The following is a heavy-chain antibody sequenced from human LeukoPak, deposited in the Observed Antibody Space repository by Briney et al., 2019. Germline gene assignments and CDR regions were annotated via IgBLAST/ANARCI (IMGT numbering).Heavy chain of an antibody. V-gene: IGHV4-59*01. CDR2: IYYSGST. CDR1: GGSISSYY. Sequence: KSSETLSLTCTVSGGSISSYYWSWIRQPPGKGLAWIGYIYYSGSTNYNPSLKSRVTISVDTSKNQFSLKLSSVTAADTAVYYCARGLLDGYTHPAAFDIWGQGTMVTVSS. J-gene: IGHJ3*02. CDR3: ARGLLDGYTHPAAFDI. D-gene: IGHD5-24*01.